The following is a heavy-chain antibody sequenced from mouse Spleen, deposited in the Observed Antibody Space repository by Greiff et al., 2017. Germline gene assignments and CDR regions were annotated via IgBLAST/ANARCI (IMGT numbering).Heavy chain of an antibody. CDR2: ISSGGSYT. CDR1: GFTFSSYA. CDR3: ARHYRYDGFDY. V-gene: IGHV5-9-3*01. J-gene: IGHJ2*01. Sequence: EVKLMESGGGLVKPGGSLKLSCAASGFTFSSYAMSWVRQTPEKRLEWVATISSGGSYTYYPDSVKGRFTISRDNAKNTLYLQMSSLRSEDTAMYYCARHYRYDGFDYWGQGTTLTVSS. D-gene: IGHD2-14*01.